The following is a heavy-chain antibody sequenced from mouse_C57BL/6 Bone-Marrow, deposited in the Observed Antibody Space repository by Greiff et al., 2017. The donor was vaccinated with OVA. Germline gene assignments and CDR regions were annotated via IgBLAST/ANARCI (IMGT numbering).Heavy chain of an antibody. D-gene: IGHD2-12*01. CDR1: GYSFTGYY. CDR3: AREGNDEGFDY. CDR2: INPSTGGT. Sequence: VQLQQSGPELVKPGDSVKISCKASGYSFTGYYMNWVKQSPEKSLEWIGEINPSTGGTTYTQKLKAKATLTVDKSSSTADRQLKSLTSEDSAVYYCAREGNDEGFDYWGQGTTLTVSS. J-gene: IGHJ2*01. V-gene: IGHV1-42*01.